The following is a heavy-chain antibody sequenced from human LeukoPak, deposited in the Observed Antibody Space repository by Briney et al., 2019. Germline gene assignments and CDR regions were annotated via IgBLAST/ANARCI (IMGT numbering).Heavy chain of an antibody. J-gene: IGHJ6*02. CDR2: ISHSGST. V-gene: IGHV4-34*01. CDR3: ARYSELVNYYYYYGMDV. D-gene: IGHD1-7*01. Sequence: SETLSLTCAVYGGSFSGYYWSWIRQPPGKGLEWIGEISHSGSTNYNPSLKSRVTISVDTSKNQFSLKLSSVTAADTAVYYCARYSELVNYYYYYGMDVWGQGTTVTVSS. CDR1: GGSFSGYY.